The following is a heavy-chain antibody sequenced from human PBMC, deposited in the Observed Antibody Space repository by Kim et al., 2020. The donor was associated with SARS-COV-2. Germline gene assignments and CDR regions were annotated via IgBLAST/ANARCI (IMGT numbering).Heavy chain of an antibody. CDR3: ARVKGGSYFNAFDI. CDR2: ISYDGSNK. J-gene: IGHJ3*02. V-gene: IGHV3-30*04. D-gene: IGHD1-26*01. Sequence: GGSLRLSCAASGFTFSSYAMHWVRQAPGKGLEWVAVISYDGSNKYYADSVKGRFTISRDNSKNTPYLQMNSLRAEDTAVYYCARVKGGSYFNAFDIWGQGTMVTVSS. CDR1: GFTFSSYA.